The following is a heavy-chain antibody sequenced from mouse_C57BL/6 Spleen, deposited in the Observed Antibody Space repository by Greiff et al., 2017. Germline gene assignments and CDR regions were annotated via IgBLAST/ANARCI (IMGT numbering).Heavy chain of an antibody. Sequence: EVKLVESEGGLVQPGSSMKLSCTASGFTFSDYYMAWVRQVPEKGLEWVANINYDGSSTYYLDSLKSRFIISRDNAKNILYRQMSSLKSEDTATYYCARDPMGFDVWGTGTTVTVSS. CDR3: ARDPMGFDV. CDR2: INYDGSST. J-gene: IGHJ1*03. V-gene: IGHV5-16*01. CDR1: GFTFSDYY.